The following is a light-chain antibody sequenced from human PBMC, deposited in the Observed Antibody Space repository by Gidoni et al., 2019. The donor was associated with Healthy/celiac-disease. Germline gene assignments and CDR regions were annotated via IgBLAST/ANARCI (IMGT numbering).Light chain of an antibody. Sequence: EIVMTQSPATLSVSPGERATLPCRAGQSVSSNLAWYQQKPGQAPRLLIYGASTRATGIPARFSGSGSGTEFTLTIGSLQSEDFAVYYCQQYNNWPPYTFGQGTKLEIK. V-gene: IGKV3-15*01. CDR2: GAS. J-gene: IGKJ2*01. CDR1: QSVSSN. CDR3: QQYNNWPPYT.